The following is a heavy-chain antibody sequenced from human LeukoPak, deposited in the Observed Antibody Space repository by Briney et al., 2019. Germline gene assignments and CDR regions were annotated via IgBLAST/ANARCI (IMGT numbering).Heavy chain of an antibody. CDR1: GGTFSSYA. Sequence: ASVKVSCKASGGTFSSYAISWVRQAPGQGLEWMGGIIPIFGTANYAQKFQGRVTITADGSTSTAYMELSSLRSEDTAVYYCARAHSTNDAFDIWGQGTMVTVSS. CDR3: ARAHSTNDAFDI. V-gene: IGHV1-69*13. J-gene: IGHJ3*02. CDR2: IIPIFGTA.